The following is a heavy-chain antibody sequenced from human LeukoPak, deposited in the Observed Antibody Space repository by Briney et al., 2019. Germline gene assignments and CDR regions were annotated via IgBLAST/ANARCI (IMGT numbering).Heavy chain of an antibody. CDR3: AKPPGVGSGNAV. CDR1: GFTFSSDA. Sequence: PGGSLRLSCAASGFTFSSDAMSWVRQAPGKGLEWVSAISGSGGSTYYADSVKGRFTISRDNSKNTLYLQMNSLRAEDTAVYYCAKPPGVGSGNAVWGKGTTVTISS. D-gene: IGHD3-10*01. CDR2: ISGSGGST. V-gene: IGHV3-23*01. J-gene: IGHJ6*04.